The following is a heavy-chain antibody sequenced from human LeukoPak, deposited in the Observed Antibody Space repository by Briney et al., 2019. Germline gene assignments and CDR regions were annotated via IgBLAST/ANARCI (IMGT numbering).Heavy chain of an antibody. D-gene: IGHD2-2*03. CDR1: GFTFSSYA. V-gene: IGHV3-23*01. J-gene: IGHJ4*02. CDR3: ARGKPSGYCSSTSCYRPYFDY. CDR2: ISTSGGST. Sequence: GGSLRLSCAASGFTFSSYAMSWVRQAPGKGLEWVSAISTSGGSTYYADSVRGRFTISRDNSKNTLYLQMNSLRAEDTAVYHCARGKPSGYCSSTSCYRPYFDYWGQGTLVTVSS.